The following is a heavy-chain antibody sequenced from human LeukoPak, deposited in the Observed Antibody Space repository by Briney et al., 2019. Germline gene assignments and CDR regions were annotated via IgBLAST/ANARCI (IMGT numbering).Heavy chain of an antibody. CDR1: GYTFTGYY. CDR2: INPNSGGT. V-gene: IGHV1-2*02. CDR3: AIPNYYDSSGSFDY. D-gene: IGHD3-22*01. J-gene: IGHJ4*02. Sequence: ASVKVSCKASGYTFTGYYMHWVRQAPGQGLEWMGWINPNSGGTNYAQKFQGRVTMTRDTSISTAYMELSRLRSDDTAVYYCAIPNYYDSSGSFDYWGQGTLVTVSP.